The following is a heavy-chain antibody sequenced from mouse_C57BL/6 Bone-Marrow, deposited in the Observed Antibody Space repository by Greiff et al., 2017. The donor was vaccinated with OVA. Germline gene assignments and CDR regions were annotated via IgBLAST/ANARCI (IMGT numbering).Heavy chain of an antibody. CDR1: GYSITSGYY. J-gene: IGHJ1*03. CDR3: ARDDYDKDWYFDV. CDR2: ISYDGSN. Sequence: DVQLQESGPGLVKPSQSLSLTCSVTGYSITSGYYWNWIRQFPGNKLEWMGYISYDGSNNYNPSLKNRISITRDTSKNQFFLKLNSVTTEDTATYYCARDDYDKDWYFDVWGTGTTVTVSS. V-gene: IGHV3-6*01. D-gene: IGHD2-4*01.